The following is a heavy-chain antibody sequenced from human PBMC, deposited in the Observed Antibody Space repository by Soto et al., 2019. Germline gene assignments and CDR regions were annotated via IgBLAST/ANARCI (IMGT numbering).Heavy chain of an antibody. Sequence: PSETLSLTCTVSGGSVSSGRYYWSRIRQPPGKGLEWIGYIYYSGSTKYNPSLKSRVTISVDTSKNQFSLKLSSMTAADTAVYYCARSGSGSGWLGGQGTLVTVSS. J-gene: IGHJ4*02. D-gene: IGHD6-19*01. CDR2: IYYSGST. V-gene: IGHV4-61*01. CDR3: ARSGSGSGWL. CDR1: GGSVSSGRYY.